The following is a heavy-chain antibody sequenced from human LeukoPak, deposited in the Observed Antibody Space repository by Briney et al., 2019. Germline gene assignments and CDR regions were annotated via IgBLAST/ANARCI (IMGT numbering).Heavy chain of an antibody. CDR1: GYTFTSYG. J-gene: IGHJ6*04. V-gene: IGHV1-18*04. Sequence: ALVKVSCKAAGYTFTSYGFSWVRQAPGQGLDWMGGISAYYGNKNYAQKLQGRVTMTTDTSTSTAYKELRSLRSDDTAVYSCATDGSGNYYNVNYYGMDVWGKGTTVTVPS. CDR3: ATDGSGNYYNVNYYGMDV. D-gene: IGHD3-10*01. CDR2: ISAYYGNK.